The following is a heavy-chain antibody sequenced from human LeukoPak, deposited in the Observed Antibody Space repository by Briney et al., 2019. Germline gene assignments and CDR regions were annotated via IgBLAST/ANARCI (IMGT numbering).Heavy chain of an antibody. J-gene: IGHJ4*02. D-gene: IGHD4-23*01. CDR2: IAADGSKT. CDR3: AKDRPVVSY. Sequence: GSLRLSCVASGFAFHDYGMHWVRQAPGRGLEWVSFIAADGSKTYYADSVKGRFTVSRDDSKRTLHLQMSSLRTDDTALYYCAKDRPVVSYWGQGTLVTVSS. V-gene: IGHV3-43*02. CDR1: GFAFHDYG.